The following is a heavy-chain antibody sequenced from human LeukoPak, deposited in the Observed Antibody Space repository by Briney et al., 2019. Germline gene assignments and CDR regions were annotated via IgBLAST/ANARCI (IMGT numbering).Heavy chain of an antibody. D-gene: IGHD3-22*01. CDR3: ARYYYDSRGYYSYYLDN. V-gene: IGHV4-38-2*02. CDR1: GQSITSGSY. CDR2: IYHTGTT. Sequence: PSETLSLTCTVSGQSITSGSYWGWIRQPPGKGLEWIGTIYHTGTTYNNPSLRSRVTISIDTSKNQFSLKLSSVTAADTAVYYCARYYYDSRGYYSYYLDNWGQGTLVTVSP. J-gene: IGHJ4*02.